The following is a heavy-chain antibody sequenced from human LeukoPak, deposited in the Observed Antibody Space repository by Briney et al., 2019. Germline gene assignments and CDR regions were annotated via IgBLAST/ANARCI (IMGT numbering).Heavy chain of an antibody. V-gene: IGHV4-59*12. Sequence: SETLSLTCTVSGGSISSYYWSWIRQPPGKGLEWIGYIYYSGSTNYNPSLKSRVTISVDTSKNQFSRKLSSVTAADTAVYYCAREFQDYPDAFDIWGQGTMVTVSS. J-gene: IGHJ3*02. D-gene: IGHD4-11*01. CDR2: IYYSGST. CDR1: GGSISSYY. CDR3: AREFQDYPDAFDI.